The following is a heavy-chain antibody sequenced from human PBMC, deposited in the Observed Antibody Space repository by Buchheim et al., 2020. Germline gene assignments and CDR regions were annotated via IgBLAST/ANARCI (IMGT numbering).Heavy chain of an antibody. CDR1: GFTFSSFW. CDR3: ARTATGPEY. Sequence: EVELEESGGGLVQPGGSLRLSCAASGFTFSSFWMHWVRQAPGKGLEWVSRITNDGSSTDYADSVKGRFIISRDNSKSTLYLQMNSLRVDDTAVYYCARTATGPEYWGQGTL. V-gene: IGHV3-74*01. D-gene: IGHD3-9*01. CDR2: ITNDGSST. J-gene: IGHJ4*02.